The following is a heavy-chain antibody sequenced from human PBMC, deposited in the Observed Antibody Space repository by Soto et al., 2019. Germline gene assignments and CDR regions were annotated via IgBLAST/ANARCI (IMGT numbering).Heavy chain of an antibody. CDR1: GFTFSSYA. CDR2: ISYDGSNK. V-gene: IGHV3-30-3*01. CDR3: ARGGVPRYYDSSGYHPDIYYYYYGMDV. D-gene: IGHD3-22*01. Sequence: PGGSLRLSCAASGFTFSSYAMHWVRQAPGKGLEWVAVISYDGSNKYYADSVKGRFTISRDNSKNTLYLQMNSLRAEDTAVYYCARGGVPRYYDSSGYHPDIYYYYYGMDVWGQGTTVTVSS. J-gene: IGHJ6*02.